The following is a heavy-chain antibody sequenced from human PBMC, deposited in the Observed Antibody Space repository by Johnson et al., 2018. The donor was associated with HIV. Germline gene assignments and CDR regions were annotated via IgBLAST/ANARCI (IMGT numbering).Heavy chain of an antibody. Sequence: QVQLVESGGGVVQPGRSLRLSCAASGFTFSSYGMHWVRQAPGKGLEWVAVIWYDGSNKYYADSVKGRFTISRDNSKNMLDLQMNSLRAGDAAVYYCARDYRGRTVDAFDVWGQGTLVIVSS. CDR2: IWYDGSNK. V-gene: IGHV3-33*01. CDR3: ARDYRGRTVDAFDV. D-gene: IGHD3-16*02. CDR1: GFTFSSYG. J-gene: IGHJ3*01.